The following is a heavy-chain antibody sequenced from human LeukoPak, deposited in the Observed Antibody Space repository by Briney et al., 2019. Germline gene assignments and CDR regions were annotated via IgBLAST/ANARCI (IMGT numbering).Heavy chain of an antibody. CDR2: ISGSDGST. J-gene: IGHJ4*02. V-gene: IGHV3-23*01. Sequence: GGSLRLSCTASGFSFSNYAMSWVRQTPGKGLEWVSTISGSDGSTNYADSVKGRFTISRDNSENTLSLQMNSLRAEDTAIYYCSKGPHSMYSTSWFYYWGQGTLVTVSS. CDR3: SKGPHSMYSTSWFYY. CDR1: GFSFSNYA. D-gene: IGHD2-2*01.